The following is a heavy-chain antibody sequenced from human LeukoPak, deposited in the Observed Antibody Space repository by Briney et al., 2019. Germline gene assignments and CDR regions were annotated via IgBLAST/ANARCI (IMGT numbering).Heavy chain of an antibody. D-gene: IGHD3-10*01. J-gene: IGHJ4*02. V-gene: IGHV3-64*01. CDR2: ITSNGGRT. CDR1: GFIFSDYD. Sequence: GGSLRLSCGASGFIFSDYDVHWVRQAPGKGLEFVSAITSNGGRTFYANSVKGRFTISRDNSKNALYLQMDSLRADDMAVYYCARGAASAGYDYWGQGALVTVSS. CDR3: ARGAASAGYDY.